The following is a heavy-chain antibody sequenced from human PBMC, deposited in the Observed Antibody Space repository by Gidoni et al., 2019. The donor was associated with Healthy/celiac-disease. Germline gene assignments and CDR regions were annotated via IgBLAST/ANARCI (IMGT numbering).Heavy chain of an antibody. CDR3: AKDVRLPKGSSVAATLYFQH. J-gene: IGHJ1*01. CDR1: GFTFSSYA. V-gene: IGHV3-23*01. D-gene: IGHD2-15*01. CDR2: ISGSGGST. Sequence: EVQLLESGGGLVQPGGSLRLSCAASGFTFSSYAMSWVRQAPGKGLEWVSAISGSGGSTYYADSVKGRFTISRDNSKNTLYLQMNSLRAEDTAVYYCAKDVRLPKGSSVAATLYFQHWGQGTLVTVSS.